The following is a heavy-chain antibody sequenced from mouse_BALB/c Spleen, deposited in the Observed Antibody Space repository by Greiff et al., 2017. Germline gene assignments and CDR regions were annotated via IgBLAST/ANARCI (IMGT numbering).Heavy chain of an antibody. CDR3: ARWGGPGDY. J-gene: IGHJ2*01. CDR1: GYTFTSYT. D-gene: IGHD1-1*02. V-gene: IGHV1-4*01. Sequence: QVHVKQSGAELARPGASVKLSCKASGYTFTSYTMHWVNQRPGQGLEWIGYINPSSGYTNYNQKFKDKATLTADKSSSTAYMQLSSLTSEDSAVYYCARWGGPGDYWGQGTTLTVSS. CDR2: INPSSGYT.